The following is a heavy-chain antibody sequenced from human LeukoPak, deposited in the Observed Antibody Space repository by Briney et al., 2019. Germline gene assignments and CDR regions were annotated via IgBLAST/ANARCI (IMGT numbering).Heavy chain of an antibody. Sequence: SETLSLTCTVSGGSISNNNYYWGWIRQPPGKGLEWIGSIYYSGSTYYNPSLRSRVTISVDTSKDQFSLKLSSVTAADTAVYYCARLLRRVYYFDYWGQGTLVIVSS. D-gene: IGHD2-21*02. V-gene: IGHV4-39*01. CDR3: ARLLRRVYYFDY. CDR2: IYYSGST. CDR1: GGSISNNNYY. J-gene: IGHJ4*02.